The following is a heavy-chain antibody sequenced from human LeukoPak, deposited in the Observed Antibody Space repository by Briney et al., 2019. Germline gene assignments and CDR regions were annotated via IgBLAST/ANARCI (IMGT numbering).Heavy chain of an antibody. D-gene: IGHD3-16*01. CDR2: INPNSGNT. Sequence: ASVKLSCKASGYTFTNYYIHWVRQAPGQGLEWVGLINPNSGNTGYAQKFQGRVTITRNTSISTAYMELSSLRSEDTAVYYCARGRPHWGLWNTGMDVWGKGTTVTVSS. J-gene: IGHJ6*04. V-gene: IGHV1-8*01. CDR3: ARGRPHWGLWNTGMDV. CDR1: GYTFTNYY.